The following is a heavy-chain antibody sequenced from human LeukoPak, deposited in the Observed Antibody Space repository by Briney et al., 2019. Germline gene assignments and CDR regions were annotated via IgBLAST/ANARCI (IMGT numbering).Heavy chain of an antibody. CDR2: ISVYNGNT. D-gene: IGHD3-10*01. V-gene: IGHV1-18*01. CDR1: GYTFTTYG. J-gene: IGHJ4*02. CDR3: ARGPHYYGSGGYYPFDY. Sequence: GASVKVSCKGSGYTFTTYGISWVRQAPGQGLEWMGWISVYNGNTNYAQKFQGRVTMTTDTSTNTTYMELRSLISDDTAVYYCARGPHYYGSGGYYPFDYWGQGTLVTVSS.